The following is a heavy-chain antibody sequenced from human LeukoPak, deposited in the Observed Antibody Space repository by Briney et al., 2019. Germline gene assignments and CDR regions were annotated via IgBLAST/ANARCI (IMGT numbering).Heavy chain of an antibody. V-gene: IGHV1-18*01. CDR3: ARISDDLLDNV. J-gene: IGHJ6*02. CDR2: ISAYNGNT. D-gene: IGHD3-10*01. Sequence: ASVKVSCKASGYTFTSYGIRWVRRAPGQGLEWMGWISAYNGNTNYAQKLQGRVTMATDTYTSTAYMELRSLRSDDTAVYYCARISDDLLDNVWGQGTTVTVSS. CDR1: GYTFTSYG.